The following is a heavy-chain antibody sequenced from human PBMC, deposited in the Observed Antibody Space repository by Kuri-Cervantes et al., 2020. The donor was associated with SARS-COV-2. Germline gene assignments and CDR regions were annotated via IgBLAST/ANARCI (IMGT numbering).Heavy chain of an antibody. CDR2: VRGKANNYAT. J-gene: IGHJ4*02. Sequence: GGSLRLSCEVSGFLFSASAIHWVRQGSGKGLEWVGRVRGKANNYATAYAASVKGRFTISRDDSKNMAYLQMNSLKTEDTAVYYCAKAATYYYGSGSYRNWGQGTLVTVSS. CDR1: GFLFSASA. V-gene: IGHV3-73*01. D-gene: IGHD3-10*01. CDR3: AKAATYYYGSGSYRN.